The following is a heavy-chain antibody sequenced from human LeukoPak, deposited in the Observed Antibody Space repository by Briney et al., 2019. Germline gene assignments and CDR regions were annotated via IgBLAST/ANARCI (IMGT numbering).Heavy chain of an antibody. D-gene: IGHD5-24*01. Sequence: GGSLRLSCAASGFTFSDYYMSWIRQAPGKGLEWVTIISYDGTNEYYADSVKGRFTISRDNSKNTLYLQMDSLRAEDTALYYCARGRGSTGYNYFDYWGQGTLVTVSS. V-gene: IGHV3-30-3*01. J-gene: IGHJ4*02. CDR2: ISYDGTNE. CDR3: ARGRGSTGYNYFDY. CDR1: GFTFSDYY.